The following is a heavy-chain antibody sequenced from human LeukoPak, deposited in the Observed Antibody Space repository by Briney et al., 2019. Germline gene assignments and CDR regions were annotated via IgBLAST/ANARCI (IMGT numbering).Heavy chain of an antibody. CDR3: ASGDIAAAGWDY. D-gene: IGHD6-13*01. Sequence: GGSLRLSCAASGFTFSSYSMNWVRQAPGKGLEWVSSISSRSSYIYYADSVKGRFTISRDNAKNSLYLQMNSLRAEDTAVYYCASGDIAAAGWDYWGQGTLVTVSS. J-gene: IGHJ4*02. CDR2: ISSRSSYI. CDR1: GFTFSSYS. V-gene: IGHV3-21*01.